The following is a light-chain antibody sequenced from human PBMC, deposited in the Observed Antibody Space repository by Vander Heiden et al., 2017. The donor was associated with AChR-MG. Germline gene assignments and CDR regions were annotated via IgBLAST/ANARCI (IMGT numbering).Light chain of an antibody. CDR2: SNN. V-gene: IGLV1-44*01. CDR1: SSNIGSNT. J-gene: IGLJ2*01. Sequence: QSVLTQPPSASGTPGQRVTTSCSGSSSNIGSNTVNWYQQRPGTAPKLLIYSNNQRPSGVPDRFSGSKSGTSASLAISGLQSEDEADYYCAAWDDSLNALVFGGGTKLTVL. CDR3: AAWDDSLNALV.